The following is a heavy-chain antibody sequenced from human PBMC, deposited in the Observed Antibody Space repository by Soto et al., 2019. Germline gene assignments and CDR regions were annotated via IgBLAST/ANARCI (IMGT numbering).Heavy chain of an antibody. V-gene: IGHV3-7*03. J-gene: IGHJ4*02. CDR2: IKEDGSER. D-gene: IGHD3-3*01. CDR1: GFSFGNYW. Sequence: GGSLRLSCAVSGFSFGNYWMSWVRQAPGKGLEWLASIKEDGSERYYLDSVKGRFTISRDNAKDSLSLQMNSLRGEDTAFYYCARDVGPVTIFGEALSGYFDFWDQGTLVTVSS. CDR3: ARDVGPVTIFGEALSGYFDF.